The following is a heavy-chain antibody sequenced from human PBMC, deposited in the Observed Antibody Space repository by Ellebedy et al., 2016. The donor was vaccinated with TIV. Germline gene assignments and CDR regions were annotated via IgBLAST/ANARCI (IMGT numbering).Heavy chain of an antibody. CDR2: IYYSGST. D-gene: IGHD6-6*01. CDR3: AGRPYPSKLAPRPFY. V-gene: IGHV4-39*07. J-gene: IGHJ4*02. Sequence: MPSETLSLTCTVSGGSISSSSYYWGWIRQPPGKGLEWIGSIYYSGSTYYNPSLKSRVTMSVDTSRNHFSLKLSFVTAADTAVYYCAGRPYPSKLAPRPFYWGQGTLVTVSS. CDR1: GGSISSSSYY.